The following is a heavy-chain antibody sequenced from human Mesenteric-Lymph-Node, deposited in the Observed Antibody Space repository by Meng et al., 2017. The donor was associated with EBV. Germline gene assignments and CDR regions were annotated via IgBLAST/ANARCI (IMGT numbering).Heavy chain of an antibody. V-gene: IGHV1-18*01. CDR3: ARHDGAGSYYPLDY. D-gene: IGHD3-10*01. J-gene: IGHJ4*02. Sequence: QVVLVECGGGVKKPGASVKVSFKASGFPFSGFGNSWVRQAPGQGLEWMGWISGNNGDTLYAQKLQGRVTLTTDTATNTAFMELRSLRSDDTAVYFCARHDGAGSYYPLDYWGQGTLVTVSS. CDR1: GFPFSGFG. CDR2: ISGNNGDT.